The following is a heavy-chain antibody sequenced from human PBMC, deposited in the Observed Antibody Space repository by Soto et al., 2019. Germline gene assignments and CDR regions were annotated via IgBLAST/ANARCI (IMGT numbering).Heavy chain of an antibody. D-gene: IGHD6-13*01. Sequence: QVQLVESGGGVVQPGRSLRLSCAASGFTFSSYGMHWVRQAPGKGLEWVAVMSNDGSNEYYADSVKGRFTISRDNSKNTLSLQMNSLRSEDTALYYCAKGRSSSWYDYGMDVWGHGTTVAVSS. J-gene: IGHJ6*02. CDR2: MSNDGSNE. V-gene: IGHV3-30*18. CDR1: GFTFSSYG. CDR3: AKGRSSSWYDYGMDV.